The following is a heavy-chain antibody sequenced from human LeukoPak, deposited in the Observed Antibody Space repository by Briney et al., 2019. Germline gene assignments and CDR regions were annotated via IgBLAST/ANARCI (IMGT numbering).Heavy chain of an antibody. V-gene: IGHV1-24*01. CDR3: ARGLRGSPAFDY. CDR1: GYTLTELS. CDR2: FDPEDGEA. D-gene: IGHD2-2*01. Sequence: ASEKVSCKVSGYTLTELSMHGVRQPPGKGLEWMGGFDPEDGEAIYAQKFQGRVTMTEDTPTDTAYTELSSLRSEDTAVYYCARGLRGSPAFDYWGQGTLVTVSS. J-gene: IGHJ4*02.